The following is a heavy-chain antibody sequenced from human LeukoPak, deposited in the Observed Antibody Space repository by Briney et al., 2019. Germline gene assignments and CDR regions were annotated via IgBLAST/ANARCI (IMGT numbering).Heavy chain of an antibody. Sequence: GESLKISCKGSGFTNSWIGWVRQMPGKGLEWMGIIYSGDSDTRYSPSFQGQVTISADKSISTAYLQWSSLKASDTAMYYCARHSYGFDYWGQGILVTVSS. V-gene: IGHV5-51*01. CDR2: IYSGDSDT. D-gene: IGHD3-10*01. J-gene: IGHJ4*02. CDR3: ARHSYGFDY. CDR1: GFTNSW.